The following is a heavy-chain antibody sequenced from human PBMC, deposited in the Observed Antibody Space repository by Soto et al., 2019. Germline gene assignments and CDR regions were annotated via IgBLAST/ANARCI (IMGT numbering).Heavy chain of an antibody. CDR2: ISGSSGNA. Sequence: QVQLVQSGAEVKNPGASVKVSCKTSGYTFTKYGVGWVRQAPGQGLEWMGWISGSSGNANYAEKAQGRITLTTDTSTSTASIELRSLRSDDTAVYYCAREMAGLGGEYDYWGQGTLVTVSS. CDR1: GYTFTKYG. J-gene: IGHJ4*02. CDR3: AREMAGLGGEYDY. V-gene: IGHV1-18*01. D-gene: IGHD3-16*01.